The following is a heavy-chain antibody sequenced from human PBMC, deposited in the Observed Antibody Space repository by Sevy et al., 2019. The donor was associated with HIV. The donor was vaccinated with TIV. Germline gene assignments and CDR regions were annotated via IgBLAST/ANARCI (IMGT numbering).Heavy chain of an antibody. CDR1: GFIVSSNY. Sequence: GGYLRLSCAVSGFIVSSNYMTWVRQAPGKGLEWVSVIYSGGNTFYAYSVRGRFTISRDNSKNTLYLQMNSLRAEDTAVYYCARGMILEGSWYGMDVWGQGTTVTVSS. CDR2: IYSGGNT. CDR3: ARGMILEGSWYGMDV. D-gene: IGHD3-3*01. V-gene: IGHV3-53*01. J-gene: IGHJ6*02.